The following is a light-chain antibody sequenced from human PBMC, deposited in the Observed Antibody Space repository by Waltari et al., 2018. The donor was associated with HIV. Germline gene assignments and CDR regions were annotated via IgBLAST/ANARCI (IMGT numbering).Light chain of an antibody. Sequence: SYDLTQTPSMSVSPGQTASITCSGDTLGEKYVCWYQQRPGQSPVMLIYQDGERPSGVPERFSGSNSGNTATLTISGTQAMDEADYYCQAWDNNGAVFGGGTKLTVL. CDR3: QAWDNNGAV. CDR1: TLGEKY. J-gene: IGLJ2*01. V-gene: IGLV3-1*01. CDR2: QDG.